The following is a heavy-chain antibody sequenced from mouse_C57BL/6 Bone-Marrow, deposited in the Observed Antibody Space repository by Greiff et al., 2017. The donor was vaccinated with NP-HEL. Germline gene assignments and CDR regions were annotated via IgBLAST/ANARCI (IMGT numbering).Heavy chain of an antibody. Sequence: VQLQQSGAELVRPGASVKLSCTASGFNIKDDYMPWVKQRPEQGLEWIGWIDPENGDTEYASKFQGKATITADTSSNTAYLQLSSLTSEDTAVYYCTTNGNYGGYAMDYWGQGTSVTVSS. J-gene: IGHJ4*01. V-gene: IGHV14-4*01. CDR2: IDPENGDT. D-gene: IGHD2-1*01. CDR1: GFNIKDDY. CDR3: TTNGNYGGYAMDY.